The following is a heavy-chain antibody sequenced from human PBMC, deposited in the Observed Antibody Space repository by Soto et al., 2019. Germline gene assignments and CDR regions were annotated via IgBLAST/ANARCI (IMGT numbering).Heavy chain of an antibody. CDR3: ARSYNYGSYRYFDP. CDR2: ISISSGNT. CDR1: GYTFSDYG. J-gene: IGHJ2*01. D-gene: IGHD3-10*01. V-gene: IGHV1-18*04. Sequence: ASVKVSCKASGYTFSDYGITWVRQAPGQGLEWMGWISISSGNTHFEESLQGRVTMTSDKTSTAYMELWRLRSDDSAMYYCARSYNYGSYRYFDPWGRGTLVTVSS.